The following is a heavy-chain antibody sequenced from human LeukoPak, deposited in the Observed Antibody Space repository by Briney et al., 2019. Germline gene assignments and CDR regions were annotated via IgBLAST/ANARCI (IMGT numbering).Heavy chain of an antibody. CDR3: ARELRRAAIFGVVNFDY. Sequence: ASVKDSCKASGYTFTSYGISWVRQAPGQGLQWMGWISTYNANTNYEQKFQGRVTMTTETSTTTAYMELRSLRSDDTAVYYCARELRRAAIFGVVNFDYWGQGTLVTVSS. CDR1: GYTFTSYG. CDR2: ISTYNANT. J-gene: IGHJ4*02. D-gene: IGHD3-3*01. V-gene: IGHV1-18*01.